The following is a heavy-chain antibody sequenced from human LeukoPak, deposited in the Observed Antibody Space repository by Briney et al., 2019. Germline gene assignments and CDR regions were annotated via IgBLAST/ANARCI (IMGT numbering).Heavy chain of an antibody. CDR2: ISGDGGRT. D-gene: IGHD5-24*01. CDR3: AKDRDGDYYYYYMDV. CDR1: GFTFSSFA. V-gene: IGHV3-23*01. J-gene: IGHJ6*03. Sequence: GGSLRLSCEGSGFTFSSFAMTWVRQAPGKGLEWVSAISGDGGRTYYAESVKGRFTVSRDNSHSRVYLQMDSLRAEDTAVYYCAKDRDGDYYYYYMDVWGNGTTVIVSS.